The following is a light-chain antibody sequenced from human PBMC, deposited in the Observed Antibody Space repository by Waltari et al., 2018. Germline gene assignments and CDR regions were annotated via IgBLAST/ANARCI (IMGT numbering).Light chain of an antibody. Sequence: SYELTQPPSVSVSPGQTARLTCFGDTLPKHYAYWYQQKPGQAPVLVIYKDSERPSGIPERFSGSSSGTTVTLTISGVQAEGEADYYCQAAGNSGTYVLVGGGTKVTVL. CDR3: QAAGNSGTYVL. CDR1: TLPKHY. CDR2: KDS. V-gene: IGLV3-25*03. J-gene: IGLJ2*01.